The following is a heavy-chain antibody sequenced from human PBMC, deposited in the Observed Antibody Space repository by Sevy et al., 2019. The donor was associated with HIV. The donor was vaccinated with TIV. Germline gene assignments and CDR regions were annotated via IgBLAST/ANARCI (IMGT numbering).Heavy chain of an antibody. D-gene: IGHD3-22*01. CDR1: GGSITGYY. J-gene: IGHJ5*02. Sequence: SETLSLTCTVSGGSITGYYYSWIRQPAGKGLEWIGRFYTLGTTIYNPSLKSRLTMSADTSKRQIPLKLTSVTAADTAVYYCARSYYPDNSGYTTWGQGTLVTVSS. CDR3: ARSYYPDNSGYTT. V-gene: IGHV4-4*07. CDR2: FYTLGTT.